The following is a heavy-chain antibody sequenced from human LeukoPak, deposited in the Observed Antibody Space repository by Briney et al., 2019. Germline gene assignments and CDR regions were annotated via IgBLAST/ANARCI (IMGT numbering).Heavy chain of an antibody. CDR1: GGSFSGYY. CDR3: ARGLAAAGFDP. J-gene: IGHJ5*02. CDR2: INHSGST. Sequence: SETLSLTCAVYGGSFSGYYWSWIRQPPGKGLEWIGEINHSGSTNHNPSLKSRVTISVDTSKNQFSLKLSSVTAADTAVYYCARGLAAAGFDPWGQGTLVTVSS. D-gene: IGHD6-13*01. V-gene: IGHV4-34*01.